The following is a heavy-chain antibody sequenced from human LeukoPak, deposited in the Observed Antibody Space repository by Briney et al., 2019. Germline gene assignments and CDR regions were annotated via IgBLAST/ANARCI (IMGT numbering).Heavy chain of an antibody. Sequence: PGGSLRLSCAASGFTFNSFAMTWVRQAPGKGLEWVSAISGSAGSTFYADSVKGRFTISRDNSKNTLYLQMNSLRAEDTAVYYCAKSRPMAYYFDYWGQGTLVTVSP. V-gene: IGHV3-23*01. CDR1: GFTFNSFA. J-gene: IGHJ4*02. CDR3: AKSRPMAYYFDY. D-gene: IGHD3-10*01. CDR2: ISGSAGST.